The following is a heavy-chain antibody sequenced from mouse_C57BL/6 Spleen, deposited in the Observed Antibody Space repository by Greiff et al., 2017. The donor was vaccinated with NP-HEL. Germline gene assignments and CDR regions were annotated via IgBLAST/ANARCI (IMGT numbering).Heavy chain of an antibody. V-gene: IGHV5-9*01. CDR3: ARLTGYYFDY. CDR1: GFTFSSYT. D-gene: IGHD4-1*01. Sequence: EVQRVESGGGLVKPGGSLKLSCAASGFTFSSYTMSWVRQTPEQRLEWVATISGGGGNTYYPDSVKGRFTISRDNAKNTLYLQMSSLRSEGTALYYCARLTGYYFDYWGQGTTLTVSS. CDR2: ISGGGGNT. J-gene: IGHJ2*01.